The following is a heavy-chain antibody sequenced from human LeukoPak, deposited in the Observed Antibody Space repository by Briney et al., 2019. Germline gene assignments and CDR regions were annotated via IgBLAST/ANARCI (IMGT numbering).Heavy chain of an antibody. CDR1: GFNFSSSA. D-gene: IGHD3-3*01. V-gene: IGHV3-23*01. CDR3: AKGNPLYYDFWSGPNWFDP. Sequence: GGSLRLSCAASGFNFSSSAMSWVRQAPGKGLEWVSAISNNGGYTYYADSVQGRFTISRDNSKSTLCLQMNSLGAEDTAVYYCAKGNPLYYDFWSGPNWFDPWGQGTLVTVSS. CDR2: ISNNGGYT. J-gene: IGHJ5*02.